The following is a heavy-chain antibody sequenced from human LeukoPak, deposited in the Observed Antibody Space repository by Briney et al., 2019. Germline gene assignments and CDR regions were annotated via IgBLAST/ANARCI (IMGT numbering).Heavy chain of an antibody. J-gene: IGHJ5*02. CDR3: AREIAVAGTDNWFDP. D-gene: IGHD6-19*01. V-gene: IGHV1-46*01. Sequence: GASVKVSCKASGYTFTTYAMHWVRQPPGQGLDWMEIINPSGGSTSYAQKFQGRVTMTRDTSTSTVYMELSSLRSEDTAVYYCAREIAVAGTDNWFDPWGQGTLVTVSS. CDR2: INPSGGST. CDR1: GYTFTTYA.